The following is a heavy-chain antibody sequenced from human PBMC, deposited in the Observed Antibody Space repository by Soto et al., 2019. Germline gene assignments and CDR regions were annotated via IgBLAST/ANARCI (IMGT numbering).Heavy chain of an antibody. J-gene: IGHJ6*02. CDR2: ISYDGSNK. CDR1: GFTFSSYA. CDR3: AGELHYYYGMDV. D-gene: IGHD1-26*01. Sequence: GGSLRLSCAAPGFTFSSYAMHWVRQAPGKGLEWVAVISYDGSNKYYADSVKGRFTISRDNSKNTLYLQMNSLRAEDTAVYYCAGELHYYYGMDVWGQGTTVTVSS. V-gene: IGHV3-30-3*01.